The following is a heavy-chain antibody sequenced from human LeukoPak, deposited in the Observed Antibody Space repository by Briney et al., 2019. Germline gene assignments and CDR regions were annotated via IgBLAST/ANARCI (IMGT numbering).Heavy chain of an antibody. CDR3: ARYCSGGSCYQNDAFDI. V-gene: IGHV3-21*01. CDR2: ISSSSSYI. CDR1: GFTFSSYS. D-gene: IGHD2-15*01. Sequence: GGSLRLSCAASGFTFSSYSMNWVRQAPGKGLEWVSSISSSSSYIYYADSVKGRFTISRDNAKNSLYLQMNSLRAEDTAVYYCARYCSGGSCYQNDAFDIWGQGTMVTVSS. J-gene: IGHJ3*02.